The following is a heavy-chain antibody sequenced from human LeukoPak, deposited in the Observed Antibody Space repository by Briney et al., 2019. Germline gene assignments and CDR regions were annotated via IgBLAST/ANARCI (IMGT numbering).Heavy chain of an antibody. CDR3: ARARSGSLDY. CDR1: GFTFDRYW. V-gene: IGHV3-74*01. J-gene: IGHJ4*02. Sequence: PGGSLRLSCADSGFTFDRYWMHWVRQPPGKGLAWVSHITTDGSGTSYADSVKGRFTISRDNAKKTLYLQMNSLRAEDTAVYYCARARSGSLDYWGQGTLVTVSS. D-gene: IGHD1-26*01. CDR2: ITTDGSGT.